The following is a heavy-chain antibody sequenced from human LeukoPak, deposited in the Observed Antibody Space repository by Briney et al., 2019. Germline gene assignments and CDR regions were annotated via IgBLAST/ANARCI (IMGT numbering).Heavy chain of an antibody. J-gene: IGHJ4*02. CDR1: GLTFSGYG. V-gene: IGHV3-33*01. CDR3: ARDLGSGSPGGY. CDR2: IWYDGNNK. D-gene: IGHD3-10*01. Sequence: GGSLRLSCAASGLTFSGYGMHWVRQAPGKGLEWVAVIWYDGNNKYYADSVKGRSTISRDNSKNTLYLRMNSLRAEDTAVYYCARDLGSGSPGGYWGQGTLVTVSS.